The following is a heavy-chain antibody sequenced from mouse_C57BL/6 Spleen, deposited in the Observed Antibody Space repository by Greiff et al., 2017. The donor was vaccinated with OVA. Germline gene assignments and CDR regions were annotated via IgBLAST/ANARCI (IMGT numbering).Heavy chain of an antibody. J-gene: IGHJ2*01. V-gene: IGHV5-4*01. Sequence: EVKLMESGGGLVKPGGSLKLSCAASGFTFSSYAMSWVRQTPEKRLEWVATISDGGSYTYYPDNVKGRFTISSDNAKNNLYLQMSHLKSEDTAMDYCARDREITTAFDYWGQGTTLTVSS. CDR2: ISDGGSYT. D-gene: IGHD2-4*01. CDR3: ARDREITTAFDY. CDR1: GFTFSSYA.